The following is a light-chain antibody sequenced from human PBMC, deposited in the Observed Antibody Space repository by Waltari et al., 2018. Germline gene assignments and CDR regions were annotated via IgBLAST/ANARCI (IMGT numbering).Light chain of an antibody. CDR3: QQYNSYPIT. Sequence: DIQITQSPSTLSASVGDRVPITCRASQSISSWLAWYQQKPGKAPKLLIYKASTRESGVPARFSGSGSGTEFTLTISSLQPDDFATYYCQQYNSYPITFGQGTRLEIK. CDR1: QSISSW. V-gene: IGKV1-5*03. J-gene: IGKJ5*01. CDR2: KAS.